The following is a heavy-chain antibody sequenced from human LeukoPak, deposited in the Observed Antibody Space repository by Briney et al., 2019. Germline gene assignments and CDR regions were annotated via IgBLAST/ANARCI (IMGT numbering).Heavy chain of an antibody. V-gene: IGHV4-59*08. CDR3: ARQKRYSGSYFDY. Sequence: SETLSLTCTVSGGSFNNYYWSWVRQPPGKGLEWVGCIFYNGNTKYDPSLKSRVTISVDTSKNQFSLKLSSVTAADTAVYYCARQKRYSGSYFDYWGQGTLVTVSS. CDR2: IFYNGNT. CDR1: GGSFNNYY. D-gene: IGHD1-26*01. J-gene: IGHJ4*02.